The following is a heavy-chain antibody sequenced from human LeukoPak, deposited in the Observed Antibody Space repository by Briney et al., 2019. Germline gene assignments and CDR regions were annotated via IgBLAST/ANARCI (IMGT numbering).Heavy chain of an antibody. V-gene: IGHV4-59*01. J-gene: IGHJ6*02. CDR2: IYYSGST. D-gene: IGHD2-8*01. Sequence: SETLSLTCTVSGGSISSYYWSWIRQPPGKGLEWIGYIYYSGSTNYNPSLKSRVTISVDTSKNQFSLKLSSVTAADTAVYYRAGAAGVYYYYGMDVWGQGTTVTVSS. CDR1: GGSISSYY. CDR3: AGAAGVYYYYGMDV.